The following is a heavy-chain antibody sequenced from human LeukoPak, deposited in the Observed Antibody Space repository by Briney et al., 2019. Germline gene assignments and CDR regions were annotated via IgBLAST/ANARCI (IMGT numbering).Heavy chain of an antibody. CDR3: AREGYDFWSGYFAGYYYYYYMDV. J-gene: IGHJ6*03. CDR1: GFTFDSYG. V-gene: IGHV3-30*03. D-gene: IGHD3-3*01. Sequence: GGSLRLSCAVSGFTFDSYGMHWVRQAPGKGLEWVAVISYDGSNKYYADSVKGRFTISRDNSKNTLYLQMNSLRAEDTAVYYCAREGYDFWSGYFAGYYYYYYMDVWGKGTTVTVSS. CDR2: ISYDGSNK.